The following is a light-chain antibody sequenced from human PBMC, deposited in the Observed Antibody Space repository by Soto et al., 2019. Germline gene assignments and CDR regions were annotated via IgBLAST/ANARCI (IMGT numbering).Light chain of an antibody. V-gene: IGKV1-39*01. J-gene: IGKJ2*01. CDR2: AAS. Sequence: DIQMTQSPSSLSASVGDRVTITCRASQSISSYLNWYQQKPGKAPKLLIYAASSLQSGVPSRFSGCGSGTDFTLTISSLQPEDFATYYCQQSYSTRVFGQGTKLEIK. CDR1: QSISSY. CDR3: QQSYSTRV.